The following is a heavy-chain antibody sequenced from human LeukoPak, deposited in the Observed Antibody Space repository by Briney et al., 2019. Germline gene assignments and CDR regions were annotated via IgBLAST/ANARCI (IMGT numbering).Heavy chain of an antibody. D-gene: IGHD4-17*01. V-gene: IGHV3-23*01. CDR2: ISGSGSSA. CDR3: AKGREPYGDSRFDY. J-gene: IGHJ4*02. Sequence: PGASLRETCESSGFSFINYALSGVRQAPARRLECVSTISGSGSSAYYADSVKGRFTISRDNSENTLYLQMNSLRVEDTAVYYCAKGREPYGDSRFDYWGQGTLVTVSS. CDR1: GFSFINYA.